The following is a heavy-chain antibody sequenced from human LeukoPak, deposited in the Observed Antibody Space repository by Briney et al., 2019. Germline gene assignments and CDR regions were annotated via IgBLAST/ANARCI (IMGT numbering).Heavy chain of an antibody. V-gene: IGHV3-30*18. D-gene: IGHD3-22*01. CDR3: AKVRSGYYYDY. CDR1: GFTFSSYG. Sequence: GGSLILSCAASGFTFSSYGMHWVRQAPGKGLEWVAVISHDGSNKYYADSVRGRFTISRDTSKNKLYLQMNSLRAEDTAVYYCAKVRSGYYYDYWGQGTLVTVSS. CDR2: ISHDGSNK. J-gene: IGHJ4*02.